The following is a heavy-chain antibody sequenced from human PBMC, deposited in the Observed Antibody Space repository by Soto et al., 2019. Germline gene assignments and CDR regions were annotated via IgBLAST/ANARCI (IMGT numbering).Heavy chain of an antibody. CDR3: AMRRRTVAGIMRGDFDY. V-gene: IGHV1-18*01. CDR1: GYTFTSYG. CDR2: ISAYNNNT. J-gene: IGHJ4*02. D-gene: IGHD6-19*01. Sequence: ASVKVSCKASGYTFTSYGINWVRPAPGQGLEWVGWISAYNNNTNYAQRLQGRVAMTTDTSTSTAYMELRSLRSDDTAVYYCAMRRRTVAGIMRGDFDYWGQGTLVTVSS.